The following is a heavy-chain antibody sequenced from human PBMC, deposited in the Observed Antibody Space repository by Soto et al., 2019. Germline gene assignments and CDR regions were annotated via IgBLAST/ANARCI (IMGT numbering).Heavy chain of an antibody. Sequence: QVQLVQSGAEVKKPGASVKVSCKTSGYTFTNHGINWVRQAPGQGLEWMGWITPYNANVNYAQKIQGRVTMTTDTSTSTAYMDLRSLTSDDTAVYYCARDRVAGIWGDAFDIWGQWTMVTVSS. CDR1: GYTFTNHG. J-gene: IGHJ3*02. CDR3: ARDRVAGIWGDAFDI. CDR2: ITPYNANV. V-gene: IGHV1-18*04. D-gene: IGHD3-16*01.